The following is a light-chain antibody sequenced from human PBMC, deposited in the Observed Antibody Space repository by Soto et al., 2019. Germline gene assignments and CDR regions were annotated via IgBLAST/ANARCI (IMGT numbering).Light chain of an antibody. V-gene: IGLV1-44*01. J-gene: IGLJ1*01. CDR3: AAWDDSLNTYV. CDR2: NNN. CDR1: SFNIGTYN. Sequence: QSVLTQPTSASGTPGQRVTISCSGSSFNIGTYNVNWYRQLPGMAPKLLIHNNNERPSGVPDRFSGSKSGTSASLAIRGLQSEDEADYYCAAWDDSLNTYVFGIGTKVTVL.